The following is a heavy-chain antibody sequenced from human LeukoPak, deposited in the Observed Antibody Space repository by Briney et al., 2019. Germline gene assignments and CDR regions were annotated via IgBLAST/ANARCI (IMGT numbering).Heavy chain of an antibody. Sequence: GGSLRLSCAASGFTFSSYAMSWVRQAPGKGLEWVSAISGSGGSTYYADSVKGRFTISRDNSKNTLYLQMNSLRAEDTAVYYCAKDLLRTYSSGWNPVGWGQGTMVTVSS. J-gene: IGHJ3*01. CDR2: ISGSGGST. CDR1: GFTFSSYA. V-gene: IGHV3-23*01. D-gene: IGHD6-19*01. CDR3: AKDLLRTYSSGWNPVG.